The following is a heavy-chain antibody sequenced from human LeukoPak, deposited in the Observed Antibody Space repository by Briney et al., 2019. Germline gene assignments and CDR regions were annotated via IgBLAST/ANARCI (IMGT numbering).Heavy chain of an antibody. J-gene: IGHJ4*02. Sequence: GGSLRLSSAASGFTFINYAMSWVRQAPGRGLRWVSAVTNSGGRGGSTYYAESVKGRFTISRDNSKNTLYLQMNSLRAEDTAVYYCAKEWRRYCSSTSCYLFDYWGQGTLVTVPS. V-gene: IGHV3-23*01. CDR1: GFTFINYA. D-gene: IGHD2-2*01. CDR3: AKEWRRYCSSTSCYLFDY. CDR2: VTNSGGRGGST.